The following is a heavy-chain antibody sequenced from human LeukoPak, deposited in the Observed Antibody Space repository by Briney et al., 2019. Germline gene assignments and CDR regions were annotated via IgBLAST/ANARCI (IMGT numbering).Heavy chain of an antibody. D-gene: IGHD3/OR15-3a*01. CDR1: GGSISSGSYY. CDR2: IYASGST. J-gene: IGHJ4*02. Sequence: SETLSLTCTVSGGSISSGSYYWSWIRQPAGKGLEWIGRIYASGSTNYNPSLKSRVTISIDTSKNQFSLKLTSVTAADTAVYYCAKQTGSGLFILPGGQGTLVTVSS. CDR3: AKQTGSGLFILP. V-gene: IGHV4-61*02.